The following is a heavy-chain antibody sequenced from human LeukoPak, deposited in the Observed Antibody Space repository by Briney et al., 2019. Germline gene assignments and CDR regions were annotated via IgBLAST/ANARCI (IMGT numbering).Heavy chain of an antibody. CDR2: IYHSGST. D-gene: IGHD3-10*01. CDR3: VRRLPGFLVRGVLNGNWFDP. Sequence: SEALSLTCAVSGGSISSSNWWSWVRQPPGKGLEWIGEIYHSGSTNYNPSLKSRVTISVDTSKNQFSLKLSSVTAADTAVYYCVRRLPGFLVRGVLNGNWFDPWGQGTLVTVSS. V-gene: IGHV4-4*02. J-gene: IGHJ5*02. CDR1: GGSISSSNW.